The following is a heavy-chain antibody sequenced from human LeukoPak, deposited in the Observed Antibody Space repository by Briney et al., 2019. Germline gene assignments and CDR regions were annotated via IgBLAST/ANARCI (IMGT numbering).Heavy chain of an antibody. CDR3: AKDLYDSSGYYYEVY. CDR1: RFTFSSYA. V-gene: IGHV3-23*01. Sequence: GGSLRLSCAASRFTFSSYAMSWIRQAPGKGLEWVSAISGSGGSTYYADSVKGRFTISRDNSKNTLYLQMNSLRAEDTAVYYCAKDLYDSSGYYYEVYWGQGTLVTVSS. CDR2: ISGSGGST. D-gene: IGHD3-22*01. J-gene: IGHJ4*02.